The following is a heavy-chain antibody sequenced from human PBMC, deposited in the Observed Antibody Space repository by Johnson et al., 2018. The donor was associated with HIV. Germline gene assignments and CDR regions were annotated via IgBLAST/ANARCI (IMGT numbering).Heavy chain of an antibody. D-gene: IGHD3-10*01. CDR1: GFTFNPYG. CDR2: ISYDGSNK. V-gene: IGHV3-30*19. CDR3: AKEAAMVQGGAFDS. Sequence: QVQLVESGGGVVQPGRSLRLSCAASGFTFNPYGIHWVRRAPGKGLEWVALISYDGSNKYYAESVKGRFTISRDNAKNSLYLQMNSLRAEDTALYYCAKEAAMVQGGAFDSWGQGTMVTVSS. J-gene: IGHJ3*02.